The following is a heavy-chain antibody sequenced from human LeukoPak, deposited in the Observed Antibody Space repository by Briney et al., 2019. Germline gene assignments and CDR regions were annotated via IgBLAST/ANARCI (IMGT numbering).Heavy chain of an antibody. CDR2: ISGSGGST. V-gene: IGHV3-23*01. J-gene: IGHJ4*02. D-gene: IGHD3-10*01. Sequence: GGSLRLSCAASGFTFSTYGMSWVRQAPGKGLEWVSSISGSGGSTFYADSVKGRFTISRDNSQNTLYLQMNSLRVEDTAVYFCAKMAYASGSYGGEDYWGQGTLVTVSS. CDR3: AKMAYASGSYGGEDY. CDR1: GFTFSTYG.